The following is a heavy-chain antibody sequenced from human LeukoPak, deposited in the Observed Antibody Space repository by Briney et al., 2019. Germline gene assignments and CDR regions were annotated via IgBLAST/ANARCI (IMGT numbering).Heavy chain of an antibody. CDR3: ARDPAGYCSGSSCYSGNWFDP. V-gene: IGHV4-31*03. D-gene: IGHD2-15*01. Sequence: PSETLSLTCTVSGGSTSSGGYYWSWIRQHPGKGLEWIGYIYYSGNPSYNPSLKSRVTISIDTSKNQFSLKLTSVTAADTAVYYCARDPAGYCSGSSCYSGNWFDPWGQGTLVTVSS. CDR1: GGSTSSGGYY. CDR2: IYYSGNP. J-gene: IGHJ5*02.